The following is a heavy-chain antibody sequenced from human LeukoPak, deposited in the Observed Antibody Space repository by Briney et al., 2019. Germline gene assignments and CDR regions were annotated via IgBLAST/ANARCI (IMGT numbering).Heavy chain of an antibody. J-gene: IGHJ4*02. D-gene: IGHD3-22*01. V-gene: IGHV4-39*01. Sequence: SETLSLTRIVSGGSVNSTLNYWGWIRQPPGKGLEWIGSLYYSGTTNYNPSLKSRVTISEDTSKNQFSLTLSSVTAADTAVYYCARHHEDSSGYWGYFHYWGQGTLVTVSS. CDR3: ARHHEDSSGYWGYFHY. CDR2: LYYSGTT. CDR1: GGSVNSTLNY.